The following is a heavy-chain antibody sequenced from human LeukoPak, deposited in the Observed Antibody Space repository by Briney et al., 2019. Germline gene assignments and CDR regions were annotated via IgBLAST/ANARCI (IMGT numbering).Heavy chain of an antibody. D-gene: IGHD2-15*01. J-gene: IGHJ4*02. CDR2: IYYSGST. CDR3: ARGGRTVVLFDY. V-gene: IGHV4-30-4*01. Sequence: PSQTLSLTCTVSGGSISSGDYYWSWIRQPPGKGLEWIGYIYYSGSTYYNPSLKSRVTISVDTSKNQFSLKLSSVTAADTAVYYCARGGRTVVLFDYWGQGTLVTVSS. CDR1: GGSISSGDYY.